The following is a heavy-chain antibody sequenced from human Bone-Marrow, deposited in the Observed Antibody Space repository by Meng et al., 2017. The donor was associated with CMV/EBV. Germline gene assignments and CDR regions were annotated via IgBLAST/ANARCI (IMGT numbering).Heavy chain of an antibody. J-gene: IGHJ6*02. CDR2: ISHNGYI. D-gene: IGHD4-23*01. CDR3: ARGGNSGYYYGMDV. Sequence: GSLRLSCTVSGASISSNYWSWNRRPPGKGLQYIGSISHNGYINYNPSLKGRVTISLDTSRNQLSLRLTSVTAADTAMYYCARGGNSGYYYGMDVWGQGTTVTVSS. CDR1: GASISSNY. V-gene: IGHV4-59*01.